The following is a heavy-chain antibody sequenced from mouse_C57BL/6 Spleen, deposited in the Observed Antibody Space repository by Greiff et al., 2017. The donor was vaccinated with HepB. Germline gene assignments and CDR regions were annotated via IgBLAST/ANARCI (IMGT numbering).Heavy chain of an antibody. CDR2: ISSGSSTI. D-gene: IGHD2-14*01. Sequence: EVKLVESGGGLVKPGGSLKLSCAASGFTFSDYGMHWVRQAPEKGLEWVAYISSGSSTIYYADTVKGRFTISRDNAKNTLFLQMTSLRSEDTAMYYCARDYRNAMDYWGQGTSVTVSS. CDR1: GFTFSDYG. CDR3: ARDYRNAMDY. J-gene: IGHJ4*01. V-gene: IGHV5-17*01.